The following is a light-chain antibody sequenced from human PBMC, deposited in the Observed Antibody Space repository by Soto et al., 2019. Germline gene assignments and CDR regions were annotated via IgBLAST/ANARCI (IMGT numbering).Light chain of an antibody. CDR2: GAS. CDR3: QQYGSSPPWT. V-gene: IGKV3-20*01. CDR1: QSVTVNS. Sequence: EILLTQSPSTLSLSPGEGVTLSCRASQSVTVNSLAWYQQKPGQAPRLLIYGASSRATGIPDRFSGSGSGTDFTLTISRLEPEDFAVYYCQQYGSSPPWTFGQGTKVDNK. J-gene: IGKJ1*01.